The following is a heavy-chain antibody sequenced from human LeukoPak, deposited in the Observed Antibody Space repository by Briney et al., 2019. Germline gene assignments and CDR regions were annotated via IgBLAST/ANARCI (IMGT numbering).Heavy chain of an antibody. J-gene: IGHJ4*02. CDR1: GFTVSSSY. CDR2: ICSGGNT. CDR3: ARLIAATGRLYFDY. D-gene: IGHD6-13*01. Sequence: PGGSLRLSCAASGFTVSSSYMSWVRQAPGKGLEYVSVICSGGNTYYAGSVKGRFTISRDNSKDTVYLQMNSLRAEDTAVYYCARLIAATGRLYFDYWGQGTLVTVSS. V-gene: IGHV3-53*01.